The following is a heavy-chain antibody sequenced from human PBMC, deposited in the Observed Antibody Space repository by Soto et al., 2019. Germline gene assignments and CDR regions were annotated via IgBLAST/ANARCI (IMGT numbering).Heavy chain of an antibody. CDR2: IYYSGST. CDR3: ARGEGDFWSGYYSRNYGMDV. Sequence: PSETLSLTCTVSGGSVSSGSYYWSWIRQPPGKGLEWIGYIYYSGSTNYNPSLKSRVTISVDTSKNQFSLKLSSVAAADTAVYYCARGEGDFWSGYYSRNYGMDVWGQGTTVTVSS. D-gene: IGHD3-3*01. J-gene: IGHJ6*02. V-gene: IGHV4-61*01. CDR1: GGSVSSGSYY.